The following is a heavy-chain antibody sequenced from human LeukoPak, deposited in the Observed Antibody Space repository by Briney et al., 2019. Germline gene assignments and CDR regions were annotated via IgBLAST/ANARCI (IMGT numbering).Heavy chain of an antibody. V-gene: IGHV4-34*01. CDR3: ARRWYSSGWLIIDY. D-gene: IGHD6-19*01. Sequence: SETLSLTCAVYGGSFSGYYWSWIRQPPGKGLEWIGEINHSGSTNYNPSLKSRVTISVDTSKNQFSLKLSSVTAADTAVYYCARRWYSSGWLIIDYWGQGTLVTVSS. CDR2: INHSGST. CDR1: GGSFSGYY. J-gene: IGHJ4*02.